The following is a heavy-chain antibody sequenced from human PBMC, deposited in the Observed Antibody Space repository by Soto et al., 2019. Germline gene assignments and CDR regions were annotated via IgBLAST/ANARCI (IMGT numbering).Heavy chain of an antibody. V-gene: IGHV3-30-3*01. D-gene: IGHD2-21*02. J-gene: IGHJ4*02. CDR1: GFTFSSYA. CDR2: ISYDGSNK. CDR3: AREGGYGCGGDCLGVKEFDY. Sequence: QVQLVESGGGVVQPGRSLRLSCAASGFTFSSYAMHWVRQAPGKGLEWVAVISYDGSNKYYADSVKGRFTISRDNSKNTLYLQMNSLRAEDTAVYYCAREGGYGCGGDCLGVKEFDYWGQGTLVTVSS.